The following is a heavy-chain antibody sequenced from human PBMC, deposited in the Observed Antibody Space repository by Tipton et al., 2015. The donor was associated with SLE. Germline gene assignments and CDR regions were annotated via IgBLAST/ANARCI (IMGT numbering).Heavy chain of an antibody. J-gene: IGHJ4*02. CDR1: GDSISNVNYY. CDR2: VYYSGNT. D-gene: IGHD6-19*01. Sequence: TLSLTCTVSGDSISNVNYYWNWLRQRPGKGLEWIGYVYYSGNTLYNPSLRSRVTMSVDTSKNQFSLRLSSATAADTAFYFCARGRFSSAWYRDEHFDSWGQGTPVTVSS. V-gene: IGHV4-31*03. CDR3: ARGRFSSAWYRDEHFDS.